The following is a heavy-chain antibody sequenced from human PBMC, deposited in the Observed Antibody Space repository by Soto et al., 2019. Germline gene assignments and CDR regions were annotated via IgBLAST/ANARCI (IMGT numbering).Heavy chain of an antibody. D-gene: IGHD1-1*01. V-gene: IGHV3-23*01. CDR1: GFTFSSYA. Sequence: GGSLRLSCAASGFTFSSYAMSWVRQAPGKWLEGVSAISCSGGSTYYAASVKGRFTISRDNSKNTLYLQMNSRRAEETAVYYCAKWDQQSNDSVPFDXWGQGTLVTVSX. J-gene: IGHJ4*02. CDR3: AKWDQQSNDSVPFDX. CDR2: ISCSGGST.